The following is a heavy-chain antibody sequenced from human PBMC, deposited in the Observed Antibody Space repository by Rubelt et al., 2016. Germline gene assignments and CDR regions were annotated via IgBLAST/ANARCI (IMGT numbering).Heavy chain of an antibody. D-gene: IGHD3-3*01. CDR1: GFSFSNAW. V-gene: IGHV3-15*01. J-gene: IGHJ4*02. CDR3: TSLDFGY. Sequence: EVQMLESGGGLVQPGGSLRLSCEGSGFSFSNAWMSWVRQAPGKGLEWVGRIKSKTDGGASDYAAPVKGRFTISRDDSKSTLYLQMNSLKNEDTAVYYCTSLDFGYWGQGTQVAVSS. CDR2: IKSKTDGGAS.